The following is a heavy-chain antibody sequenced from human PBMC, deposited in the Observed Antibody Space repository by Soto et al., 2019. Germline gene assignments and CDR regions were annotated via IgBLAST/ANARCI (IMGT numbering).Heavy chain of an antibody. V-gene: IGHV1-69*04. D-gene: IGHD3-10*01. Sequence: QVQLVQSGAEVKRPGSSVKVSCKASGDTFSFYSINWVRQAPGLGLEWMGRVNPILSMSNYAQRFQGRVKMTAHKSTSTAYMELSGLRSEDTAMYYCATSYGSGYRAFDYWGQGALVTVSS. CDR2: VNPILSMS. CDR1: GDTFSFYS. CDR3: ATSYGSGYRAFDY. J-gene: IGHJ4*02.